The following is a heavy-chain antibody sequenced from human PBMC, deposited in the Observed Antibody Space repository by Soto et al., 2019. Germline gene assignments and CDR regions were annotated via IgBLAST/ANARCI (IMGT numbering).Heavy chain of an antibody. CDR2: IYYSGST. CDR1: GGSISSYY. J-gene: IGHJ6*02. Sequence: SETLSLTCTVSGGSISSYYWSWIRQPPGKGLEWIGYIYYSGSTNYNPSLKSRVTISVDTSKNQFSLKLSSVTAADTAVYYCARTTGTEDGYYYYGMGVWGQGTTVTVSS. CDR3: ARTTGTEDGYYYYGMGV. V-gene: IGHV4-59*01. D-gene: IGHD1-1*01.